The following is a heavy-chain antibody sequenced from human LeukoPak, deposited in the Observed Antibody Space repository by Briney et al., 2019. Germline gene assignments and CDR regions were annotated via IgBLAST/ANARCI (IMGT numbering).Heavy chain of an antibody. D-gene: IGHD6-19*01. CDR2: IYTSGST. V-gene: IGHV4-4*07. J-gene: IGHJ6*03. CDR3: ARDGSSGWYFNNYYYYMDV. CDR1: GGSIRSYY. Sequence: SETLSLTCTVSGGSIRSYYWSWIRQTPGKGLEWIGRIYTSGSTNYNPSLKSRVTMSVDTSKNQFSLKLSSVTAADTAVYYCARDGSSGWYFNNYYYYMDVWGKGTTVTISS.